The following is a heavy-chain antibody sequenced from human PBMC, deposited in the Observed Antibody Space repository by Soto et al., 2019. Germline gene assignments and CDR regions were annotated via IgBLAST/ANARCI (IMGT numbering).Heavy chain of an antibody. CDR2: ISSSSSTI. V-gene: IGHV3-48*02. D-gene: IGHD1-26*01. Sequence: GGSLRLPGAASGFTFRNYSMNWVRQAPGKGLEWVSYISSSSSTIYYADSVKGRFTISRDNAKNSLYLQMNSLRDEDTAVYYCAREWAFEQGYMDVWGQGTTVTVSS. CDR1: GFTFRNYS. J-gene: IGHJ6*02. CDR3: AREWAFEQGYMDV.